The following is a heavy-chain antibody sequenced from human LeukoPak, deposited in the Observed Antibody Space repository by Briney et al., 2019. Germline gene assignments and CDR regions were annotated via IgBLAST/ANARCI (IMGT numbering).Heavy chain of an antibody. D-gene: IGHD6-13*01. CDR3: ARVAAAGLSRFNP. CDR1: GYSISSDYY. CDR2: IYYSGTAY. J-gene: IGHJ5*02. Sequence: SETLSLTCAVSGYSISSDYYWGWIRQPPGKGLQWIGSIYYSGTAYYYTPSLKSRVTISVDTSKNQFSLKLSSVTAADTAVYFCARVAAAGLSRFNPWGQGTLVTVSS. V-gene: IGHV4-38-2*01.